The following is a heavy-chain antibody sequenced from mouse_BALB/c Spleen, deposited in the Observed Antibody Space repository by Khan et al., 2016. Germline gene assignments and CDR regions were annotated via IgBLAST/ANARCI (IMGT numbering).Heavy chain of an antibody. CDR3: TAYYRYDYFDY. CDR1: GFTFSSYW. CDR2: IRLKSDNYAT. Sequence: EVELVESGGGLVQPGGSMKLSCVASGFTFSSYWMSWVRQSPEKGLEWVAEIRLKSDNYATHYAESVKGKFTISRDDSKSRLYLQMNSLRAEDTGIYYCTAYYRYDYFDYWGQGTTLTVSS. D-gene: IGHD2-14*01. J-gene: IGHJ2*01. V-gene: IGHV6-3*01.